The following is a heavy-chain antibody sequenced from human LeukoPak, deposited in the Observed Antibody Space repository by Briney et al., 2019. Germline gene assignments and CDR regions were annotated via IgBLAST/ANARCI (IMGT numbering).Heavy chain of an antibody. CDR2: IYYSGTT. J-gene: IGHJ4*02. CDR1: GDSISSYY. V-gene: IGHV4-59*01. Sequence: KTSETLSLTCTVSGDSISSYYCDWIRQPPGKGLEWIGYIYYSGTTNYNPSLKSRVTISVDTSKNQFSLKLSSVTAADTAVYYCVRESYSRYFDYWGQGSLVTASS. CDR3: VRESYSRYFDY. D-gene: IGHD4-11*01.